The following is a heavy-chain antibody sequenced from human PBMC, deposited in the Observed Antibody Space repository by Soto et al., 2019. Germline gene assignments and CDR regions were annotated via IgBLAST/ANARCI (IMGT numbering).Heavy chain of an antibody. CDR2: ISTYTGDT. CDR3: ARALKFGGRYESCVPGDY. D-gene: IGHD3-16*01. Sequence: QVRLVQSGSEVKKPGASVKVSCKASGYTFDSYAITWVRQAPGQGLEWMGWISTYTGDTNYAQKVQGRVTMTTDTSTSTAYMELRSLRSDDTAVYYCARALKFGGRYESCVPGDYWGQGTLVTVSS. J-gene: IGHJ4*02. V-gene: IGHV1-18*01. CDR1: GYTFDSYA.